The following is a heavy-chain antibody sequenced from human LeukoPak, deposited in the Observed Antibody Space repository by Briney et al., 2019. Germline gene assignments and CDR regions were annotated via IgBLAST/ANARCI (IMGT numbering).Heavy chain of an antibody. CDR1: GYTFTGYY. Sequence: ASVKASCKASGYTFTGYYMDWVRQAPGQGHEWMGWINPNSGGTNYAQEYQGWVTMTRDTSISIAYMELSRLRSDDTAVYYCARSIIVVVPADDYGMDVWGKGTTVTVSS. CDR3: ARSIIVVVPADDYGMDV. CDR2: INPNSGGT. J-gene: IGHJ6*04. D-gene: IGHD2-2*01. V-gene: IGHV1-2*04.